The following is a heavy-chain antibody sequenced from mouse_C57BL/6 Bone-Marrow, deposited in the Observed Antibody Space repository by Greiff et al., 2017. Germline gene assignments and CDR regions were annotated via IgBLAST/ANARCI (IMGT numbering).Heavy chain of an antibody. CDR1: GFTFSDYG. V-gene: IGHV5-17*01. CDR3: ARPTAR. CDR2: ISSGSSTI. J-gene: IGHJ3*02. Sequence: EVKLMESGGGLVKPGGSLKLSCAASGFTFSDYGMHWVRQAPEKGLEWVAYISSGSSTIYYADTVKGRFTISRDNAKNTLFLQMTSLRSEDTAMYYCARPTARWGQGTLVTVSA. D-gene: IGHD3-1*01.